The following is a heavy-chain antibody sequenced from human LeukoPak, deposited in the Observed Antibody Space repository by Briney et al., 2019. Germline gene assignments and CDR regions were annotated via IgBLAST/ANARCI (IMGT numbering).Heavy chain of an antibody. CDR3: ARLAVTTWFDP. V-gene: IGHV3-30*04. CDR1: GFTFSTYA. Sequence: GGSLRLSCAASGFTFSTYAMNWVRQAPGKGLEWVAVISYDGSNKYYADSVKGRFTISRDNSKNTLYLQMNSLRAEDTAVYYCARLAVTTWFDPWGQGTLVTVSS. CDR2: ISYDGSNK. D-gene: IGHD4-17*01. J-gene: IGHJ5*02.